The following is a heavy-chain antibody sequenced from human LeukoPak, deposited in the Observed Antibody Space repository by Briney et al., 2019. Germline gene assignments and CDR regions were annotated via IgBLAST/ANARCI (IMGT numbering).Heavy chain of an antibody. V-gene: IGHV4-4*07. J-gene: IGHJ4*02. CDR1: GGSISSYY. CDR2: IYTSGST. CDR3: ARLGRGYSYGLYYFDY. D-gene: IGHD5-18*01. Sequence: SETLSLTCTVSGGSISSYYWSRIRQPAGKGLEWIGRIYTSGSTNYNPSLKSRVTMSVDTSKNQFSLKLSSVTAADTAVYYCARLGRGYSYGLYYFDYWGQGTLVTVSS.